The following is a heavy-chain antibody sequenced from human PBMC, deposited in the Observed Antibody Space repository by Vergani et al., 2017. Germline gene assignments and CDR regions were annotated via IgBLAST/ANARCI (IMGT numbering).Heavy chain of an antibody. Sequence: VQLVESGGGVVQPGESLRLSCAASGFTFSSYSMNWVRQAPGKGLEWVSSISSSSSYIYYADSVKGRFTISRDNAKNLLYLQMNSLRAEDTAVYYCARVLFYYDSSGYYSGFFDYWGQGTLVTVSS. CDR1: GFTFSSYS. CDR2: ISSSSSYI. J-gene: IGHJ4*02. CDR3: ARVLFYYDSSGYYSGFFDY. V-gene: IGHV3-21*02. D-gene: IGHD3-22*01.